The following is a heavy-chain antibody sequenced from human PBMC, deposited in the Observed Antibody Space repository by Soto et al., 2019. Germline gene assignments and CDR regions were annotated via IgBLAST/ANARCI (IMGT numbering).Heavy chain of an antibody. D-gene: IGHD6-6*01. CDR1: GYTFTGYY. V-gene: IGHV1-2*04. CDR2: INPNSGGT. Sequence: ASVKVSCKASGYTFTGYYMHWVRQAPGQGLEWMGWINPNSGGTNYAQKFQGWVTMTRDTSISTAYMELSRLRSDDTAVYYCARETAARHYTKYLYYYGMDVWGQGTTVTVSS. CDR3: ARETAARHYTKYLYYYGMDV. J-gene: IGHJ6*02.